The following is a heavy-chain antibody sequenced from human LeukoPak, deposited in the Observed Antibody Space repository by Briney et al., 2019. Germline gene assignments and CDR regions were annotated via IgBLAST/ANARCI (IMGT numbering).Heavy chain of an antibody. V-gene: IGHV3-9*01. CDR3: ARVSFSTGFDY. Sequence: PGRSLRLSCAASGFTFDDYAMHWVRQAPGKGLEWVSGISWNSGSIGYADSVKGRFTISRDNAKNSLYLQMNSLRAEDTALYYCARVSFSTGFDYWGQGTLVTVSS. CDR1: GFTFDDYA. J-gene: IGHJ4*02. D-gene: IGHD3-10*01. CDR2: ISWNSGSI.